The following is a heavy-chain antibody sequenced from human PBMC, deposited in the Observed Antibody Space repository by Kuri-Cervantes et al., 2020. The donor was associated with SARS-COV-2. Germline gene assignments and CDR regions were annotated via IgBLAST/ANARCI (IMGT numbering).Heavy chain of an antibody. J-gene: IGHJ6*02. D-gene: IGHD3-3*01. CDR3: ARDSRVAFYDFWSGYPYYSGLDV. CDR2: ISSSSDYT. V-gene: IGHV3-11*05. Sequence: GGSLRLSCAASGFTFSDYYMTWIRQAPGKGLEWVAYISSSSDYTNYADSVKGRFTISRDNAKNSLYLQMNSLRAEDAAVYYCARDSRVAFYDFWSGYPYYSGLDVWGQGTMVTVSS. CDR1: GFTFSDYY.